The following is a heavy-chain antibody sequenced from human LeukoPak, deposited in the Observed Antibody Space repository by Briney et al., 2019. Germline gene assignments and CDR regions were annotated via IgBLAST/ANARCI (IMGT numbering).Heavy chain of an antibody. CDR3: AKDRTYYYDSSGYFDY. Sequence: GGSLRLSCAASGFTFSSYAMHWVRQAPGKGLEWVAVISYDGSNKYYADSVKGRFTISRDNSKNTLYLQMNSLRAEDTAVYYCAKDRTYYYDSSGYFDYWGQGTLVTVSS. D-gene: IGHD3-22*01. V-gene: IGHV3-30-3*01. CDR2: ISYDGSNK. CDR1: GFTFSSYA. J-gene: IGHJ4*02.